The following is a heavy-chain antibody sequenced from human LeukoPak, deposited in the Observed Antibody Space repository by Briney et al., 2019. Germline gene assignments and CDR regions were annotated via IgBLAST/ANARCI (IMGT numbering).Heavy chain of an antibody. D-gene: IGHD6-6*01. Sequence: SETLSLTCTVSGGSISSYYWSWIRQPPGKGLEWIGYIYYSGSTNYNPSLKSRVTISVDTSKNQFSLKLSSVTAADTAVYYCARHPGSWYYYYYMDVWGKGTTVTVSS. CDR2: IYYSGST. J-gene: IGHJ6*03. CDR1: GGSISSYY. CDR3: ARHPGSWYYYYYMDV. V-gene: IGHV4-59*08.